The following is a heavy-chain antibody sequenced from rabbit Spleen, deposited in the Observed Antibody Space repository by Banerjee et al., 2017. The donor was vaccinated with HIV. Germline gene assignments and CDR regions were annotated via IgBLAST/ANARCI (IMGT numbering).Heavy chain of an antibody. CDR1: GFSFSGNYY. CDR2: IYIGSSGMT. D-gene: IGHD8-1*01. Sequence: QSLEESGGDLVKPGASLTLTCTASGFSFSGNYYMCWVRQAPGKGLEWIACIYIGSSGMTHYASWAKGRFTISKISSTTVTLQMTSLTAADTATYFCVRAGAGSNDYPGYDGFDPWGPGTLVTVS. J-gene: IGHJ2*01. V-gene: IGHV1S40*01. CDR3: VRAGAGSNDYPGYDGFDP.